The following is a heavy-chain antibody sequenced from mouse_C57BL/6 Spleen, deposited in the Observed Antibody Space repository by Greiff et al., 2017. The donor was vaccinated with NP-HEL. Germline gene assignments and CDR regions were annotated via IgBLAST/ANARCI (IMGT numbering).Heavy chain of an antibody. CDR1: GYTFTSYG. V-gene: IGHV1-81*01. CDR3: ARSEGAY. Sequence: QVQLKQSGAELARPGASVKLSCKASGYTFTSYGISWVKQRTGQGLEWIGEIYPRSGNTYYNEKFKGKATLTADKSSSTAYMELRSLTEEDSAVYYCARSEGAYWGQGTLVTVSA. CDR2: IYPRSGNT. J-gene: IGHJ3*01.